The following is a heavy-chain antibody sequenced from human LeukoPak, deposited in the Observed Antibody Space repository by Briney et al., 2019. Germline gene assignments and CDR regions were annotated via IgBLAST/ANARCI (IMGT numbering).Heavy chain of an antibody. CDR1: GFTFSSYG. CDR3: AKVVGLRYFDWLSDYFDY. J-gene: IGHJ4*02. CDR2: ISYDGSNK. Sequence: PGGSLRLSCAASGFTFSSYGMHWVRQAPGKGLEWVAVISYDGSNKYYADSVKGRFTISRDNSKNTLYLQMNSLRAEDTAVYYCAKVVGLRYFDWLSDYFDYWGQGTLVTVSS. D-gene: IGHD3-9*01. V-gene: IGHV3-30*18.